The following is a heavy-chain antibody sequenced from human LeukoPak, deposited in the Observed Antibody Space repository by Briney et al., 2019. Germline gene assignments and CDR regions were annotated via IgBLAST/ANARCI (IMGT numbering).Heavy chain of an antibody. CDR3: AKRTSGWSHFDY. CDR1: GGPIRGYF. V-gene: IGHV4-4*07. Sequence: SETLSLTCNVSGGPIRGYFWSWIRQPAGKGLEWIGRIYTSGSTNYNPSLKSRVTMSVDTSKNQLSLKLSSVTAAGTAVYFCAKRTSGWSHFDYWGQGTLVTVSS. D-gene: IGHD6-19*01. J-gene: IGHJ4*02. CDR2: IYTSGST.